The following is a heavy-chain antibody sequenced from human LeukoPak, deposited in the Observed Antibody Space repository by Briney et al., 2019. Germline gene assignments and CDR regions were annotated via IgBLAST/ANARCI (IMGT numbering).Heavy chain of an antibody. CDR2: IYYSGST. V-gene: IGHV4-59*08. CDR1: GESISGFY. J-gene: IGHJ4*02. Sequence: SETLSLTCTVSGESISGFYWNWIRQPPGKGLEWIGYIYYSGSTNYNPSLKSRVTISIDTSKNQFSLKLSSVTAADTAVYYCARGPYYDFWSGYPFFDYWGRGTLVTVSS. CDR3: ARGPYYDFWSGYPFFDY. D-gene: IGHD3-3*01.